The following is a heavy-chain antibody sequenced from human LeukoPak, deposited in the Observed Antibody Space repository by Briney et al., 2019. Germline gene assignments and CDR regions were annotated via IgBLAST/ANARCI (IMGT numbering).Heavy chain of an antibody. D-gene: IGHD3-10*01. V-gene: IGHV4-34*01. CDR1: GGSFSGYY. J-gene: IGHJ4*02. Sequence: SETLSLTCDVSGGSFSGYYWSWIRQPPGKGLEWIGEINHSGSTNYNPSLKSRVTISVDTSKSQYSLKLSSVTAADTAVYYCARHQRSMVRGVTDDYWGQGTLVTVSS. CDR3: ARHQRSMVRGVTDDY. CDR2: INHSGST.